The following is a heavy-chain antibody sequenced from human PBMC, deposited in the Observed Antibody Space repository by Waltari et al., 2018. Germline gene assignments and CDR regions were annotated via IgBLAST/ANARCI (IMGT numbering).Heavy chain of an antibody. CDR1: GYTFTDYY. J-gene: IGHJ4*02. D-gene: IGHD6-6*01. CDR3: ATDRGKSIAARRGPVD. Sequence: EVQLVQSGAGVKKPGATVNISCQVSGYTFTDYYRHWVHQAPGIGLARVGRVDPEDGETIYAGKFQGRVTITADTSTDTAYMELSSLRSEDTAVYYCATDRGKSIAARRGPVDWGQGTLVTVSS. V-gene: IGHV1-69-2*01. CDR2: VDPEDGET.